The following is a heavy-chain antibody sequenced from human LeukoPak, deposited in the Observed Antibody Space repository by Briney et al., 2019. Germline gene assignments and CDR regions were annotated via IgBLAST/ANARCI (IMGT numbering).Heavy chain of an antibody. CDR1: GYTFTSYG. CDR2: ISAYNGNT. J-gene: IGHJ3*02. V-gene: IGHV1-18*01. D-gene: IGHD6-13*01. CDR3: ARESPGLGIAAAGHDAFDI. Sequence: ASVKVSCKASGYTFTSYGISWVRQAPGQGLEWMGWISAYNGNTNYAQKLQGRVTMTTDTSTSTAYMELRSLRSDDTAVYYCARESPGLGIAAAGHDAFDIWGQGTMVTVSS.